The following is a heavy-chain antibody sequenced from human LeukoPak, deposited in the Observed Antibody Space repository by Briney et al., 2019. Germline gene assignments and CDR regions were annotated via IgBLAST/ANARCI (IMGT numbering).Heavy chain of an antibody. V-gene: IGHV1-8*03. J-gene: IGHJ6*03. CDR3: ARESGSNHYYHMDV. Sequence: ASVKVSCKASGYTFTSYDINWVRQATGQGLEWMGWMNPNSGNTGYAQKFQGRISITRNTSISTVYMELRSLRSEDTAVCYCARESGSNHYYHMDVWGKGTTVTVSS. CDR1: GYTFTSYD. CDR2: MNPNSGNT. D-gene: IGHD1-1*01.